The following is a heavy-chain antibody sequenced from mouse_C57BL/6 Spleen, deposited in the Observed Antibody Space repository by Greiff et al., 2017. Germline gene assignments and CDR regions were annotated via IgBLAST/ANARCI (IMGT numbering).Heavy chain of an antibody. CDR1: GFTFSSYG. CDR2: ISSGGSYT. J-gene: IGHJ3*01. D-gene: IGHD3-2*02. V-gene: IGHV5-6*01. Sequence: EVQVVESGGDLVKPGGSLKLSCAASGFTFSSYGMSWVRQTPDKRLEWVATISSGGSYTYYPDSVKGRFTISRDNAKNTLYLQMSSLKSEDTAMYYCARQKRAQANAWFAYWGQGTLVTVSA. CDR3: ARQKRAQANAWFAY.